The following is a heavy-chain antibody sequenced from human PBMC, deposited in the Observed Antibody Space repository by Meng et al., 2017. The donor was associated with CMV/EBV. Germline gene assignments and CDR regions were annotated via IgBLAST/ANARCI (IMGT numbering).Heavy chain of an antibody. V-gene: IGHV3-30-3*01. D-gene: IGHD3-10*01. CDR3: ARVFVRGVIKNNWFDP. J-gene: IGHJ5*02. CDR1: FTFSSYA. CDR2: ISYDGSNK. Sequence: FTFSSYAMHWVRQAPGKGLEWVAVISYDGSNKYYADSVKGRFTISRDNSKNTLYLQMNSLRAEDTAVYYCARVFVRGVIKNNWFDPWGQGTLVTVSS.